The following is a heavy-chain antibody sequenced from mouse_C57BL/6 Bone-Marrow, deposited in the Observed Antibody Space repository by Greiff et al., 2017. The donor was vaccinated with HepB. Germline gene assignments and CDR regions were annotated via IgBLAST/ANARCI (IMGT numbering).Heavy chain of an antibody. J-gene: IGHJ2*01. D-gene: IGHD4-1*01. CDR2: ISNGGGST. CDR3: ARPNWCLYYFDY. CDR1: GFTFSDYY. Sequence: EVQVVESGGGLVQPGGSLKLSCAASGFTFSDYYMYWVRQTPEKRLEWVAYISNGGGSTYYPDTVKGRFTISRDNAKNTLYLQMSRLKSEDTAMYYCARPNWCLYYFDYWGQGTTLTVSS. V-gene: IGHV5-12*01.